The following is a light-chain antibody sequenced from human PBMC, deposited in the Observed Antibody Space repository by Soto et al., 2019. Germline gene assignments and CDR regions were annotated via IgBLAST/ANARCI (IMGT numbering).Light chain of an antibody. CDR1: SSNIGAGYE. CDR2: ENK. CDR3: QSYNSSLSGYV. Sequence: QSALTQPPSVSEAPGQRVTISCTGSSSNIGAGYEAHWYQQVPGTAPKLLIYENKNRPSRVPDRFSGSKSGTSASLAITWLQAEDEAEYYCQSYNSSLSGYVFGVGTKLTVL. J-gene: IGLJ1*01. V-gene: IGLV1-40*01.